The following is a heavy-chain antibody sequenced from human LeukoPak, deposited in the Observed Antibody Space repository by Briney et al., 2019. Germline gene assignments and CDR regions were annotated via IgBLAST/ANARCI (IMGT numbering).Heavy chain of an antibody. V-gene: IGHV3-21*01. D-gene: IGHD3-10*01. CDR3: ARDQGSGSYYYFDY. CDR2: ISSSSDYI. CDR1: GFTFSDYH. Sequence: PGGSLRLSCRVSGFTFSDYHISWVRQAPGKGLEWVSSISSSSDYIYYADSVKGRFTFSRDNAKNSLYLQMNSLRAEDTAVYYCARDQGSGSYYYFDYWGRGTLVTVSS. J-gene: IGHJ4*02.